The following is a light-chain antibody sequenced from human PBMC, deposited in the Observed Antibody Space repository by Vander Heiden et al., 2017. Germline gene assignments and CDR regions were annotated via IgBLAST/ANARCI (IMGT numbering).Light chain of an antibody. V-gene: IGKV3-11*01. CDR2: DVS. Sequence: EVLLTQFPATLSLSPGERVALSCRASQGVSSSLAWYQAPRLLIYDVSNRATGIPARFSGSGSGANFTLTISSLEPEEFAVYYCQERNYWPPIFAFGPGTKVDIK. CDR1: QGVSSS. CDR3: QERNYWPPIFA. J-gene: IGKJ3*01.